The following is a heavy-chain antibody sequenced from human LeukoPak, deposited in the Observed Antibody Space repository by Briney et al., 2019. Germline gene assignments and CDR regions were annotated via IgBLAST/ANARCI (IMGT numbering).Heavy chain of an antibody. J-gene: IGHJ6*04. Sequence: GASVKVSCKASGYIFSGYHIHWVRQAPGQGLEWMGWINPNTGGTNFAPKFHGRVSMTRDTSLSTAYMELSSLRSDDTAVYYCARKYSSSVDVWGKGTTVTVSS. D-gene: IGHD6-6*01. V-gene: IGHV1-2*02. CDR3: ARKYSSSVDV. CDR2: INPNTGGT. CDR1: GYIFSGYH.